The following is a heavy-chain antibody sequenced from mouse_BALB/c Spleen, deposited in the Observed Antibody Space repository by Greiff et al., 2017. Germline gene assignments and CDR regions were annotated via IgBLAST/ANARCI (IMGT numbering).Heavy chain of an antibody. V-gene: IGHV1-20*02. D-gene: IGHD2-4*01. Sequence: EVQLQQSGPELVKPGASVKISCTASGYSFTGYFMNWVMQSHGKSLEWIGRINPYNGDTFYNQKFKGKATLTVDKSSSTAHMELRSLASEDSAVYYCAGSSTMITNYFDYWGQGTTLTVSS. CDR2: INPYNGDT. CDR1: GYSFTGYF. J-gene: IGHJ2*01. CDR3: AGSSTMITNYFDY.